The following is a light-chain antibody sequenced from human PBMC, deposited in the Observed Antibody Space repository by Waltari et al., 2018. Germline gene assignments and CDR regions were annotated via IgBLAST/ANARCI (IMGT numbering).Light chain of an antibody. Sequence: QAVVTQEPSLTLSPGGTVPLTCGSSTGAVTYGHYPYWFQQKPGQAPRTLIYDTFNRYSWTPGRFSGFLLGDRAALTLAGAQPEDEAEYFCCLFYSGVRGVFGGGTELTVL. CDR1: TGAVTYGHY. CDR3: CLFYSGVRGV. CDR2: DTF. J-gene: IGLJ3*02. V-gene: IGLV7-46*01.